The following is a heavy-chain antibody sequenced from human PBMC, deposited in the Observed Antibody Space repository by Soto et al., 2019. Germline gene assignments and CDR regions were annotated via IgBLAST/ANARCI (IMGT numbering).Heavy chain of an antibody. CDR2: IYYSGST. CDR1: GASISNSSYY. Sequence: QLQLQESGPGLVKSSETLSLTCSVSGASISNSSYYWGWLRQPPGQGLEWIGNIYYSGSTRYNPSVKSRFTIPVHTSRNQFSLKLSSVTAADTAVYYCAVYRYRTYHFDNWGQGTLVTVSP. V-gene: IGHV4-39*01. CDR3: AVYRYRTYHFDN. J-gene: IGHJ4*02. D-gene: IGHD1-1*01.